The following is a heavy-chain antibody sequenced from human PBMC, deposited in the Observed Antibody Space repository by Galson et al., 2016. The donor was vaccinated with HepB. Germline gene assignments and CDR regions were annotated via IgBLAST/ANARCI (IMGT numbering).Heavy chain of an antibody. V-gene: IGHV4-59*01. CDR1: GGAISPYY. CDR2: VYYTGGT. J-gene: IGHJ4*02. CDR3: ASYGPGTYDKYFQY. D-gene: IGHD3-10*01. Sequence: SETLSLTCSISGGAISPYYWSWIRQSPGKGLEYIGYVYYTGGTSYNPSLTGRVTISPDTSKSQFSLRLTSVTAADTAIYYCASYGPGTYDKYFQYWGQGTLVTVSS.